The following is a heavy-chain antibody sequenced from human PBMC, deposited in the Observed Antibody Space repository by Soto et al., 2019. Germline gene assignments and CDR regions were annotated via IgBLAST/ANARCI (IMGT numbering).Heavy chain of an antibody. V-gene: IGHV1-2*02. CDR3: ARDLAKGGGSAGFDY. J-gene: IGHJ4*02. CDR2: INPKSGGT. D-gene: IGHD1-26*01. Sequence: QVQLVQSGAEVKKPGASVNVSCKASGYTFTVYYMHWVRQAPGQGLEWMGWINPKSGGTMYPQKFQGRVTMTWDTSISTAYMALTRLRSADTAVYYCARDLAKGGGSAGFDYWGQGTLGTVSS. CDR1: GYTFTVYY.